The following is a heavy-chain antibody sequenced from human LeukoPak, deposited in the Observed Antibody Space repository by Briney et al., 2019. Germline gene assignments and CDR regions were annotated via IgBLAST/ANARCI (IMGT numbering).Heavy chain of an antibody. CDR2: INHSGST. CDR3: ARGSGITIFGVANYGMDV. J-gene: IGHJ6*02. V-gene: IGHV4-34*01. CDR1: GGSFSGYY. D-gene: IGHD3-3*01. Sequence: PSETLSLTCAVYGGSFSGYYWSWIRQPPGKGLEWIGEINHSGSTNYNPSLKSRVTISVDTSKNQFSLKLSSVTAADTAVYYCARGSGITIFGVANYGMDVWGQGTTVTVSS.